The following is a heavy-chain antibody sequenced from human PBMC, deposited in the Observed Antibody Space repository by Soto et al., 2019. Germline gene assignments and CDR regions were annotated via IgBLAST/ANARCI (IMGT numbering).Heavy chain of an antibody. J-gene: IGHJ4*02. D-gene: IGHD3-3*01. V-gene: IGHV3-23*01. CDR1: GFTFSSYA. Sequence: EVQLLESGGGLVQPGGSLRLSCAASGFTFSSYAMSWVRQAPGKGLEWVSAISGSGGSTYYADSVKGRFTISRDNSKNTLYLQMNSLRAEDTAVYYCAKDLTREILEWLLPSTFDYWGQGNLVTVSS. CDR3: AKDLTREILEWLLPSTFDY. CDR2: ISGSGGST.